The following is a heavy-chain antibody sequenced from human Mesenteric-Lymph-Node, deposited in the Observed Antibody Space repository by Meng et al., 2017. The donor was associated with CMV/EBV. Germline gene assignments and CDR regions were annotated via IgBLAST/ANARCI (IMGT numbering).Heavy chain of an antibody. CDR1: NGSISSYY. Sequence: SETLSLTCTVSNGSISSYYWSWIRQPPGKGLEWIGYMSYSGGTNYNSSLKSRVTFSIDMSKNQFSLKMTSVTAADTAVYYCGRGRSTSARVDFWGQGTLVTVSS. J-gene: IGHJ4*01. V-gene: IGHV4-59*01. CDR3: GRGRSTSARVDF. CDR2: MSYSGGT. D-gene: IGHD3-10*01.